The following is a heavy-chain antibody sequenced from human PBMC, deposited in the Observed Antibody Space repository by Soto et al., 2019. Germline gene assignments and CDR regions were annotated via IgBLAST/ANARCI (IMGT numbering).Heavy chain of an antibody. J-gene: IGHJ6*02. CDR2: MNPNSGKT. V-gene: IGHV1-8*01. CDR1: GYTFTSHD. D-gene: IGHD3-10*01. CDR3: ARAADGSGIDYYYHYGMAV. Sequence: ASVKVSCKASGYTFTSHDINWVRQATGQGLEWMGWMNPNSGKTSYAQKFQGRVTITGDDSTSTAYMELSSLRSEDTAVFYCARAADGSGIDYYYHYGMAVWGQGTTVTVSS.